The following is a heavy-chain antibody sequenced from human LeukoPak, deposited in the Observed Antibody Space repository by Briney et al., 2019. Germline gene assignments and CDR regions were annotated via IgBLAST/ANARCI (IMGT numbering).Heavy chain of an antibody. D-gene: IGHD3-3*01. CDR3: ARGRTYYDFWSGYYTIRHNWFDP. CDR2: INHSGST. J-gene: IGHJ5*02. V-gene: IGHV4-34*01. CDR1: GGSFSGYY. Sequence: PSETLSLTCAVYGGSFSGYYWSWIRQPPGKGLEWIGEINHSGSTNYNPSLKSRVTISVDTSKIQFSLKLSSVTAADTAVYYCARGRTYYDFWSGYYTIRHNWFDPWGQGTLVTVSS.